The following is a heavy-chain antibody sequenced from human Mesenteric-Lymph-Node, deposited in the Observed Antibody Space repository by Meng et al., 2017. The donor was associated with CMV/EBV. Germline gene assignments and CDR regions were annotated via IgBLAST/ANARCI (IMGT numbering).Heavy chain of an antibody. D-gene: IGHD1-26*01. CDR3: ARGGSYDLAHDY. CDR2: TYYRSKWYN. Sequence: GDSVSSNSAAWNWIRQSPSRGLEWLGRTYYRSKWYNDYAVSVKSRITISPDTSKNQFSLQLNSVTPEDTAVYYCARGGSYDLAHDYWGQGTLVTVSS. J-gene: IGHJ4*02. CDR1: GDSVSSNSAA. V-gene: IGHV6-1*01.